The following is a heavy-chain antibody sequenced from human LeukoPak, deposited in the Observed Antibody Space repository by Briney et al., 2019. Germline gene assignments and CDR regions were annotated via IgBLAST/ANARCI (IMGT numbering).Heavy chain of an antibody. D-gene: IGHD3-22*01. CDR2: VHFSGST. J-gene: IGHJ4*02. CDR1: SPSVSSHH. V-gene: IGHV4-4*07. Sequence: PSETLSLTCAVSSPSVSSHHWAWIRQPAGKGLEWVGRVHFSGSTNYNPSLRSRVAISLDKSKNELSLTLKSVSAADTAVYYCARDESSRDGSGGYHYWGRGVLVTVSS. CDR3: ARDESSRDGSGGYHY.